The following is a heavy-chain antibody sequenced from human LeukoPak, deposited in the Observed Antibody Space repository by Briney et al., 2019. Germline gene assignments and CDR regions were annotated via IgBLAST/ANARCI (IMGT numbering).Heavy chain of an antibody. Sequence: GGSLRLSCGASGFTFSNYAMIWVRQAPGKGLEWVSFISGTSSTIFLANSVKGRFTTSRDNAQNSLYLQMNSLRAEDTAVYYCARDRPVVGAIDFLGQGTLVTVSS. V-gene: IGHV3-48*04. D-gene: IGHD1-26*01. CDR2: ISGTSSTI. CDR1: GFTFSNYA. J-gene: IGHJ4*02. CDR3: ARDRPVVGAIDF.